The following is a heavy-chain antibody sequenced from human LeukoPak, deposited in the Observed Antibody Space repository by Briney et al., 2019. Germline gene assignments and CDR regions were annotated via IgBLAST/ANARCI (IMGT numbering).Heavy chain of an antibody. CDR2: IYYSGST. D-gene: IGHD1-20*01. CDR3: ATDNWNDDLPLDY. CDR1: GGSISSSSYY. V-gene: IGHV4-39*01. Sequence: SETLSLTCTVSGGSISSSSYYWGWIRQPPGQGLEWIGSIYYSGSTYYNPSLKSRVTISVDTSKNQFSLKLSSVTAADTAVYYCATDNWNDDLPLDYWGQGTLVTVSS. J-gene: IGHJ4*02.